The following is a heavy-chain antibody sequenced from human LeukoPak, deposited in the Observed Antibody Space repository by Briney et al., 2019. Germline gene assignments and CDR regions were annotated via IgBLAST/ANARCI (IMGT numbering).Heavy chain of an antibody. D-gene: IGHD3-3*01. Sequence: PGGSLRLSCAASGFTFSSSAMSWVRQAPGKGLEWVSALSGSGGSTYYADSVKGRFTISRDNSKNTLYLQMNSLRAEDTAVYYCAKVDLGYYDFWSGYDFDFWGQGTLVTVSS. V-gene: IGHV3-23*01. CDR1: GFTFSSSA. CDR2: LSGSGGST. J-gene: IGHJ4*02. CDR3: AKVDLGYYDFWSGYDFDF.